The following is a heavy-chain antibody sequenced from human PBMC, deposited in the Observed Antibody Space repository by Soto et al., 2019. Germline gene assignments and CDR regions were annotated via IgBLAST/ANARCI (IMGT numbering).Heavy chain of an antibody. CDR3: AKGYTSVSSYWFFDL. V-gene: IGHV3-30*18. CDR2: ISYEGGTQ. D-gene: IGHD6-19*01. J-gene: IGHJ2*01. CDR1: GFTFSTYG. Sequence: QVQLLESGGGVVQPGRSLTLSCAASGFTFSTYGMTWVRQAPGKGLEWVAIISYEGGTQVYADSVKGRFTISRDNSKNTLYLQMSSLRADDTAVYYCAKGYTSVSSYWFFDLWGRGTLVAVSS.